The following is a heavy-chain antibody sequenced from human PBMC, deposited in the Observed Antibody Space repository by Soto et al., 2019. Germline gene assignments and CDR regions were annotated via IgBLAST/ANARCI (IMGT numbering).Heavy chain of an antibody. CDR3: AGGIAARPLGY. V-gene: IGHV4-30-2*01. J-gene: IGHJ4*02. Sequence: QLQLQESGSGLVKPSQTLSLTCAVSGGSISSGGFSWSWIRQPPGKGLESIGYIYHSGSTYYNPSTKSRVTISVDRSKNQFSLKLSSVTAADTAVYYCAGGIAARPLGYWGQGTLVTVSS. CDR1: GGSISSGGFS. CDR2: IYHSGST. D-gene: IGHD6-6*01.